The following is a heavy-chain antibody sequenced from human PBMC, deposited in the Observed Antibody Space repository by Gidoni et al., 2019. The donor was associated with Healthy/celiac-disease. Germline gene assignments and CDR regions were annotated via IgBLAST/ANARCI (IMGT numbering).Heavy chain of an antibody. Sequence: QVQLVESGGGVVQPGRSLRPSCAASGFTFSSYGMHWVRQAPGKGLEWVAVIWYDGSNKYYADSVKGRFTISRDNSKNTLYLQMNSLRAEDTAVYYCARDRSDYYDSSGFSGIDYWGQGTLVTVSS. CDR2: IWYDGSNK. CDR1: GFTFSSYG. D-gene: IGHD3-22*01. CDR3: ARDRSDYYDSSGFSGIDY. J-gene: IGHJ4*02. V-gene: IGHV3-33*01.